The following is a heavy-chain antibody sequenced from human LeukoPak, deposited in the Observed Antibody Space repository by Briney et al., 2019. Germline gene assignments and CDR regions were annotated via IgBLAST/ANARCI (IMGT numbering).Heavy chain of an antibody. Sequence: SCPTLVSPAPALTLTCTFSGFSRSTSGVGVGWIRHPPGKALEWLSVIYWDGGKRYSPSLKSRLTITKDTSKNQVVLTMTNMDPVDTATYYCAHRRRTAIVHSCFDYWGQGTLVIVSS. J-gene: IGHJ4*02. V-gene: IGHV2-5*02. CDR3: AHRRRTAIVHSCFDY. CDR1: GFSRSTSGVG. D-gene: IGHD5-18*01. CDR2: IYWDGGK.